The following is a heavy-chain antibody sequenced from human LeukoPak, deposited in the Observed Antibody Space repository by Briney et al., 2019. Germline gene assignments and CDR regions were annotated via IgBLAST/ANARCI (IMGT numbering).Heavy chain of an antibody. J-gene: IGHJ4*01. Sequence: PGGSLRLSCAASGFTVSSNYMSWVRQAPGKGLEWVSVIYSGGSTYYADSVKGRFTISRDNAKNTLYLQMDTLRGEDTAVYYCARGGSTYFDSWGHGTLVTVSS. CDR2: IYSGGST. CDR3: ARGGSTYFDS. V-gene: IGHV3-53*01. CDR1: GFTVSSNY. D-gene: IGHD3-16*01.